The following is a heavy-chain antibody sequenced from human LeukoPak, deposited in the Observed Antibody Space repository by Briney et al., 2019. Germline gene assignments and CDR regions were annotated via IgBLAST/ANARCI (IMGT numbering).Heavy chain of an antibody. CDR3: ARQGVVTDNWFDP. CDR2: IYYSGST. J-gene: IGHJ5*02. D-gene: IGHD2-21*02. Sequence: SETLPLTCTVSGGSISSYFWSWIRQPPGKGLEWIGCIYYSGSTNYNPSLKSRVTISVDTSRNQFSLKLNSVTAADTAVYYCARQGVVTDNWFDPWGQGTLVTVSS. CDR1: GGSISSYF. V-gene: IGHV4-59*08.